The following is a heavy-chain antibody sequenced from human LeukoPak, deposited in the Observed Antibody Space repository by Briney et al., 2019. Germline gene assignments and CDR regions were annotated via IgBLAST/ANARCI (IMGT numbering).Heavy chain of an antibody. V-gene: IGHV3-53*05. CDR1: GFTVITND. CDR3: ARDAARYYYYYMDV. D-gene: IGHD6-25*01. Sequence: GGSLRLSCAASGFTVITNDMTWVRQAPGKGLEWVSVLYSDGNTKYADSVKGRFTISRDNSKNTLYLQMNSLRAEDTAVYYCARDAARYYYYYMDVWGKGTTVTVSS. CDR2: LYSDGNT. J-gene: IGHJ6*03.